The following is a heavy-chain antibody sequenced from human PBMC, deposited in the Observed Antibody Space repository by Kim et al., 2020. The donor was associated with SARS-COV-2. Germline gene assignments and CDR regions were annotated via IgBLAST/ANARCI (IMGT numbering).Heavy chain of an antibody. D-gene: IGHD6-19*01. CDR3: ARERAVGGTCCPTRDY. Sequence: ASVKVSCRASGYTFTDYGISWVRQAPGQGLEWMGWISVDRDDTKYAQKVQDRVTLTKDTSTRTAYMELRNLRSEDTAVYYCARERAVGGTCCPTRDYW. J-gene: IGHJ4*01. CDR1: GYTFTDYG. V-gene: IGHV1-18*04. CDR2: ISVDRDDT.